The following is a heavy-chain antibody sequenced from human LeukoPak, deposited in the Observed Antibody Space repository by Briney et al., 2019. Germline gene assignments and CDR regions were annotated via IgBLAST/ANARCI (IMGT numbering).Heavy chain of an antibody. J-gene: IGHJ4*02. CDR3: ARGAEGVAATDSNFDY. CDR1: GFTFSDYY. Sequence: GGSLRLSCAASGFTFSDYYMSWIRQAPGKGLEWVSYISSSGSTIYYADSVKGRFTISRDNARNSLYLQMNSLRAEDTAVSYCARGAEGVAATDSNFDYWGQGTLVTVSS. CDR2: ISSSGSTI. D-gene: IGHD6-13*01. V-gene: IGHV3-11*04.